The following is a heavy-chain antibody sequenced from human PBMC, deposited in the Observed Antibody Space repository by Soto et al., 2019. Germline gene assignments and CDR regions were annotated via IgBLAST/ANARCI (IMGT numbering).Heavy chain of an antibody. CDR1: GYTFNSFG. D-gene: IGHD3-10*01. J-gene: IGHJ5*02. V-gene: IGHV1-18*03. CDR3: ARALYYYGLGNNWFDP. CDR2: INSYTGNT. Sequence: QVQLVQSGAEVKKPGASVKVSCKASGYTFNSFGVSWVRQAPGQGLEWMGWINSYTGNTNYAQKLQGRVTMTTDTSTRTAYMELRSLRSDDMAVYYCARALYYYGLGNNWFDPWGQGTLVTVSS.